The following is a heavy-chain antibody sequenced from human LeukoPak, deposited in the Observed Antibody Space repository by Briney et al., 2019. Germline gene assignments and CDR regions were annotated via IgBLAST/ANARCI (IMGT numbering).Heavy chain of an antibody. CDR3: VRDERGQCLD. CDR2: IKEDGSEE. Sequence: GGSLRLSCAASGFNFGEFWMAWVRQTPGKGLEWVADIKEDGSEEFYVDSVKGRFTISRDNSKNSLDLQMNRLRGDDTALYFCVRDERGQCLDWGQGTLVTVSS. D-gene: IGHD6-19*01. J-gene: IGHJ4*02. CDR1: GFNFGEFW. V-gene: IGHV3-7*01.